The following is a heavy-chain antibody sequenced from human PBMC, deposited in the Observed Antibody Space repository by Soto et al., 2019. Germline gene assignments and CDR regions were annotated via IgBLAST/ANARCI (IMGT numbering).Heavy chain of an antibody. CDR1: PGSISSSSSYY. CDR3: ARHVPICGVLSTRRTWTFVFDY. V-gene: IGHV4-39*01. J-gene: IGHJ4*02. Sequence: PSVTLPLTGTVSPGSISSSSSYYWGWIRQPPGKRLEWIGSAPYSGSTSDNPFLHGRVTISVDTSMNQFSLKLNSVTAAATAIYYCARHVPICGVLSTRRTWTFVFDYWVKGALVNVS. CDR2: APYSGST. D-gene: IGHD3-3*01.